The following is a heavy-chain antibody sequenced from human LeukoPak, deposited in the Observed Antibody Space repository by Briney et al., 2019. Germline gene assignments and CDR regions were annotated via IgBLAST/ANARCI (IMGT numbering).Heavy chain of an antibody. V-gene: IGHV3-30-3*01. J-gene: IGHJ6*02. D-gene: IGHD6-13*01. CDR2: ISYDGSNK. Sequence: PGGSLRLSCAASGFTFSSYAMHWVRQAPGKGLEWVAVISYDGSNKYYADSVKGRFTISRDNAKNSLYLQMNNLRAEDTAVYYCARLAVEQQLVLYYYYGLDVWGQGTTVTVSS. CDR1: GFTFSSYA. CDR3: ARLAVEQQLVLYYYYGLDV.